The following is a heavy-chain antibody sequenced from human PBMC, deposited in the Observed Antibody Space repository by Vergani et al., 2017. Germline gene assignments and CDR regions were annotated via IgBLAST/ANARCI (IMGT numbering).Heavy chain of an antibody. D-gene: IGHD1-26*01. Sequence: EVQLVESGGGLVQPGRSLRLSCAASGFTFDDYAMHWVRQAPGKGLEWVSGISWNSGSIGYADSVKGRFTISRDNAKNSLYLQMNSLRAEDTALYYCARPLGSYVFDYWGQGTLVTVSS. J-gene: IGHJ4*02. CDR1: GFTFDDYA. CDR2: ISWNSGSI. CDR3: ARPLGSYVFDY. V-gene: IGHV3-9*01.